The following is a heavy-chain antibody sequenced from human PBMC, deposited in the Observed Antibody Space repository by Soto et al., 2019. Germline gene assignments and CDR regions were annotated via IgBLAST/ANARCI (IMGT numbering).Heavy chain of an antibody. J-gene: IGHJ4*02. CDR1: GFTFSFYA. CDR2: INDGGGTT. CDR3: ARDRARYNWDPLDY. Sequence: HPGGSLRLSCAASGFTFSFYAMNWVRQAPGEGLEWVSAINDGGGTTYYADSVKGRFTISRDNSKNTLYLQMNSLRAEDTAVYYCARDRARYNWDPLDYWGQGALVTVSS. D-gene: IGHD1-20*01. V-gene: IGHV3-23*01.